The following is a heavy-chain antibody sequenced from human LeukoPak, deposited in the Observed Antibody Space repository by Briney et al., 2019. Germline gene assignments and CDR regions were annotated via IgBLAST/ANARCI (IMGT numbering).Heavy chain of an antibody. J-gene: IGHJ4*02. CDR3: AKDYGRNLLWFGELKYYFDY. D-gene: IGHD3-10*01. Sequence: GGSLRLSCAASGFTFSSYAMSWVRQAPGKGLEWVSAISGSGGSTYYADSVKGRFTISRDNPKNTLYLQMNSLRAEDTAVYYCAKDYGRNLLWFGELKYYFDYWGQGTLVTVSS. CDR1: GFTFSSYA. CDR2: ISGSGGST. V-gene: IGHV3-23*01.